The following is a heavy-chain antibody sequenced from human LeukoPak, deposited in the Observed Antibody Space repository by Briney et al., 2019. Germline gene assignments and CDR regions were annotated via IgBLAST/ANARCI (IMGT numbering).Heavy chain of an antibody. V-gene: IGHV4-31*03. D-gene: IGHD6-6*01. CDR1: GGSISSGGYY. CDR3: ARTSPPSPYNWFDP. Sequence: SETLSLTCTVSGGSISSGGYYWSWIRQHPGKGLEWIGYIYYSGSTYYNPSLKSRVTISVDTSKNQFSLKLSSVTAADTAVYYCARTSPPSPYNWFDPWGQGTLVTVSS. J-gene: IGHJ5*02. CDR2: IYYSGST.